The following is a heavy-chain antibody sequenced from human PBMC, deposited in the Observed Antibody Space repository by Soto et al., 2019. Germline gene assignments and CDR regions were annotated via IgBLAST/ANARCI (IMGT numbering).Heavy chain of an antibody. CDR2: IYSGGSA. Sequence: EVQLVESGGDLILPGWSLRLSCAASGFSVSSTYMNWVRQAPGKGLELVSVIYSGGSASYADSVKGRFTISRDNSKNTVYLQMSKMRADDTGVYYCARGEEWGWRHYFDLWGQGTLVTVSS. CDR3: ARGEEWGWRHYFDL. J-gene: IGHJ4*02. V-gene: IGHV3-53*01. CDR1: GFSVSSTY. D-gene: IGHD3-3*01.